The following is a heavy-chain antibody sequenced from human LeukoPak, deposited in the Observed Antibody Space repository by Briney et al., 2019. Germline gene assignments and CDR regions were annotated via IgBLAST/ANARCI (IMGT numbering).Heavy chain of an antibody. CDR2: VKTKGDGGAA. V-gene: IGHV3-15*01. J-gene: IGHJ5*02. Sequence: GGSLRLSCAASGITFTNAWLTWVRQAPGKGLEWVGRVKTKGDGGAADYAAPVKGRFTISRDDSTKTLYLQMNSLKTEDTAVYYCTTDRMIYATNWAVSWFDPWGQGTLVTVPS. D-gene: IGHD2-8*01. CDR3: TTDRMIYATNWAVSWFDP. CDR1: GITFTNAW.